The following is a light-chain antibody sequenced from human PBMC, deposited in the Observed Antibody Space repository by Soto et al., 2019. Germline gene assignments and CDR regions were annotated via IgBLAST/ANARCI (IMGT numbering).Light chain of an antibody. Sequence: EMVMTQSPATLSVSPGERATLSCRASQSARSTLAWYQQKPGQPPRLLIYRASTRATGVPDRFIGSGSGTDFTLTISSLEPEDFAVYYCQHYVTSLTTFGQGTKVDIK. J-gene: IGKJ1*01. CDR3: QHYVTSLTT. CDR1: QSARST. V-gene: IGKV3-15*01. CDR2: RAS.